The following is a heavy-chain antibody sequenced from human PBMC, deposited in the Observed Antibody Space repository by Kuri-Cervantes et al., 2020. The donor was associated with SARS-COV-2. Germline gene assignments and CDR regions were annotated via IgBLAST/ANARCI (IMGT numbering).Heavy chain of an antibody. CDR2: INPENGNT. V-gene: IGHV1-18*01. Sequence: AAVKVSCKASGYIFSNYGISWVQQAPGLGREGLGWINPENGNTKYTQKVQGRATMTTDTSTSTAYIELRSLRSDDTAVYFCARGSGTYNDWGQGTLVTVSS. CDR1: GYIFSNYG. J-gene: IGHJ4*02. D-gene: IGHD1-26*01. CDR3: ARGSGTYND.